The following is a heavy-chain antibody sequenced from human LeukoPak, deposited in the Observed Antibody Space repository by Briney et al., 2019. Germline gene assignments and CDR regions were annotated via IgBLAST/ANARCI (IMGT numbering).Heavy chain of an antibody. CDR3: AKDLLDHNWFDP. CDR2: ISGSGGST. V-gene: IGHV3-23*01. J-gene: IGHJ5*02. Sequence: PGGSLRLSCAASGFTFSSYAMSWVRQAPGKGLEWVSAISGSGGSTYYADSVKGRLTISRDNSKNTLYLQMNSLRAEDTAVYYCAKDLLDHNWFDPWGQGTLVTVSS. CDR1: GFTFSSYA.